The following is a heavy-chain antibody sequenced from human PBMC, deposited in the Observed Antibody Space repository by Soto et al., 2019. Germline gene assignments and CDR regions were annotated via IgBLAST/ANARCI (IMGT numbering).Heavy chain of an antibody. V-gene: IGHV3-23*01. CDR1: GFTFSSYV. D-gene: IGHD3-10*01. Sequence: EVQLLESGGGLVQPGGSLRLSCAVSGFTFSSYVMSWVRQAPGKGLEWVSGITGSGGSTYYADSVKGRFTISRDNFKNTLYLQMNSLRVEDTAVYYCASFYASGTYYFDYWGQGTLVTASS. J-gene: IGHJ4*02. CDR3: ASFYASGTYYFDY. CDR2: ITGSGGST.